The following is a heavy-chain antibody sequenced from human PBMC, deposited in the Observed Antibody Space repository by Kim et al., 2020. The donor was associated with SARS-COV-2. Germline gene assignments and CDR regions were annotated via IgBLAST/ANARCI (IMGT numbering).Heavy chain of an antibody. J-gene: IGHJ4*02. V-gene: IGHV3-48*03. CDR3: ARGGWDRYSGLNYLDY. Sequence: VKGGFTITRDNAKNSLYLQMNSLRAEDTAVYYCARGGWDRYSGLNYLDYWGQGTLVTVSS. D-gene: IGHD6-13*01.